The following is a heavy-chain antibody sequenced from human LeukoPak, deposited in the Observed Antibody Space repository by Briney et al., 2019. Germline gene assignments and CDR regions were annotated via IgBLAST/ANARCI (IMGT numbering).Heavy chain of an antibody. Sequence: SETLSLTCAVSGGSISSSSYYWGWIRQPPGKGLEWIGTIYYSGSTYYNPSLKSRVTISVDTSKNQFSLKLSSVTAADTAVYYCASSYSSGWYVFDYWGKGTLVTVSS. CDR1: GGSISSSSYY. CDR3: ASSYSSGWYVFDY. J-gene: IGHJ4*02. D-gene: IGHD6-19*01. CDR2: IYYSGST. V-gene: IGHV4-39*01.